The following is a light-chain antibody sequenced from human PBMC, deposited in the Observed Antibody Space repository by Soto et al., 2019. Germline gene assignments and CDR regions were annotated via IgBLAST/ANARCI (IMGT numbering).Light chain of an antibody. Sequence: EIVMTQSPATLSVSPGEGATLSCKASQNVYNNLAWYQQRPGQPPRLLIYDASTRATGISARLSGSGYGTEFTLTISSLQSEDFAVYFCQQCRKWPLTFGGGTKVEIK. CDR1: QNVYNN. V-gene: IGKV3-15*01. CDR3: QQCRKWPLT. J-gene: IGKJ4*01. CDR2: DAS.